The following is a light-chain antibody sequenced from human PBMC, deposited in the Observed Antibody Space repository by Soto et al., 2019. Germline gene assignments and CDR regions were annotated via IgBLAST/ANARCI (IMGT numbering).Light chain of an antibody. CDR3: QQRSNGPPA. V-gene: IGKV3-11*01. CDR2: DAS. J-gene: IGKJ1*01. CDR1: QSVSSY. Sequence: EIVLTQSPATLSLSPGERATLSCRASQSVSSYLAWYQQKPGQAPRLLIYDASNWATGIPVRCSGRGSGTDSTLTISSLEPEDFAVYYCQQRSNGPPAFGQGTKVEIK.